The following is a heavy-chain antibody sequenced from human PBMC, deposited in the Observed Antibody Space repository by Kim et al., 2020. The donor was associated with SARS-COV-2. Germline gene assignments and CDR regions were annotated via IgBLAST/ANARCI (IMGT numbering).Heavy chain of an antibody. CDR1: GFTFSAYD. D-gene: IGHD3-16*01. V-gene: IGHV3-48*02. J-gene: IGHJ3*02. CDR3: VRDRMGGAFDI. CDR2: ITKSSTTI. Sequence: GGSLRLSCATSGFTFSAYDMNWVRQPPGKGLEWLSFITKSSTTIYYADSVRGRFTISRDNAKNSLYLQMNSLKDEDTAVYYCVRDRMGGAFDIWGQGTM.